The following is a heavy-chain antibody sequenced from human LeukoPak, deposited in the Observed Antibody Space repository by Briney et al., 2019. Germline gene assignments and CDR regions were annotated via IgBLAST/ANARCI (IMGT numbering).Heavy chain of an antibody. V-gene: IGHV3-23*01. CDR2: ISGSGGST. Sequence: PGGSLRLSCAASGFTFSSYAMSWVRQAPGKGLEWVSAISGSGGSTYYADSVKGRLTISRDNSKNTLYLQMNSLRAEDTAVYYCAKDVLRYFDWLLGIDYWGQGTLVTVSS. CDR1: GFTFSSYA. CDR3: AKDVLRYFDWLLGIDY. D-gene: IGHD3-9*01. J-gene: IGHJ4*02.